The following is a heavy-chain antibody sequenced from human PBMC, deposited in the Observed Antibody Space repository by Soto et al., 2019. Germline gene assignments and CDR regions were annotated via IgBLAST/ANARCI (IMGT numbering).Heavy chain of an antibody. V-gene: IGHV1-69*13. CDR1: GGTFSSYA. D-gene: IGHD2-21*02. J-gene: IGHJ4*02. Sequence: GASVKVSCKASGGTFSSYAISWVRQAPGQGLEWMGGIIPIFGTANYAQKFQGRVTITADESTSTAYMELSSLRSEDTAVYYCAILTLGGDCYSPCTFDYWGQGTLVTVSS. CDR2: IIPIFGTA. CDR3: AILTLGGDCYSPCTFDY.